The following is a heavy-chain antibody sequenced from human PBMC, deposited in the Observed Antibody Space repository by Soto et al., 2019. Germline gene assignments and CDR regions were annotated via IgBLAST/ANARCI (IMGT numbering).Heavy chain of an antibody. D-gene: IGHD2-2*01. CDR2: ISGNNGYT. CDR1: AYTFSSHA. Sequence: QVQLVQSGAEVKTPGASVKVSCKASAYTFSSHAITWVRQAPGEGLEWMGWISGNNGYTNYAQKFQGRVAMTTDTSTCTVHMELWSLGSDDTAVYYCARGLVVYVTSAYYKYWGRGTLVTVSP. CDR3: ARGLVVYVTSAYYKY. J-gene: IGHJ4*02. V-gene: IGHV1-18*01.